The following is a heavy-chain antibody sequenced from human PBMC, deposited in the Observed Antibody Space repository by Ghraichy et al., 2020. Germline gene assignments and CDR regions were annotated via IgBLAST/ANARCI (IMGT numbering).Heavy chain of an antibody. CDR2: ISSSSRFI. D-gene: IGHD4-23*01. V-gene: IGHV3-48*02. CDR3: ARASTVVRFYSYDGMDV. CDR1: GFTFSGYN. Sequence: GGSLRLSCVGSGFTFSGYNLNWVRQSPGKGLEWVSYISSSSRFIAYADSVKGRFTVSRDNAQNSLYLQMNSLRDEDTAVYYCARASTVVRFYSYDGMDVWCQGTTVTVSS. J-gene: IGHJ6*02.